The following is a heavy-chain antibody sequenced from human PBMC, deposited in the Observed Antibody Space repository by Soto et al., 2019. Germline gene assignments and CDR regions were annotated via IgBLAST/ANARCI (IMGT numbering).Heavy chain of an antibody. CDR3: ERARYSSTPVYYYYYGMDV. Sequence: QVQLVQSGADVKKPGSSVKVSCKASGGTFSSYAISWVRQAPGQGLEWMGGIIPNFGTANYAKKFEGRVTITADESTSTAYMELSSLRSEDTAVYYCERARYSSTPVYYYYYGMDVCGQDTRVTESS. J-gene: IGHJ6*02. CDR2: IIPNFGTA. D-gene: IGHD6-13*01. V-gene: IGHV1-69*01. CDR1: GGTFSSYA.